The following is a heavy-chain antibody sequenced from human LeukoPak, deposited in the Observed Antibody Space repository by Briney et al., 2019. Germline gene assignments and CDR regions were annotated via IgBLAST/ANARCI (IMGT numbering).Heavy chain of an antibody. D-gene: IGHD6-19*01. V-gene: IGHV3-64*01. CDR3: AKDREYSSGWPRVDY. J-gene: IGHJ4*02. CDR2: ISSNGDNT. CDR1: GFTFSTYV. Sequence: GGSLRLSCAASGFTFSTYVMHWVRQAPGKGLEHVSAISSNGDNTWYANSVKGRFTISRDNSKNTLYLQMGSLRAEDMAVYYCAKDREYSSGWPRVDYWGQGTLVTVSS.